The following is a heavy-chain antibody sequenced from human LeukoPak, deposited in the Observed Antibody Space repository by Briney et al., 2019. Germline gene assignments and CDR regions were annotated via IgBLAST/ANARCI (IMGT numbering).Heavy chain of an antibody. CDR3: ARRLASCGGDCYSFDY. D-gene: IGHD2-21*02. J-gene: IGHJ4*02. CDR1: GYSFTTYW. CDR2: IAPSDSYT. V-gene: IGHV5-10-1*01. Sequence: GESLQISYKGSGYSFTTYWISWVRQMPGKGLEWMGRIAPSDSYTYYSPSFQGHVTISADKSINTAYLQWTSLRASDTAMYYCARRLASCGGDCYSFDYWGQGTLVTVSS.